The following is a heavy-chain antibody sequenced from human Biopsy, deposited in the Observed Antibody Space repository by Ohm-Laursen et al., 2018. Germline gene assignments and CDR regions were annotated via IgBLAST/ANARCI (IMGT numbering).Heavy chain of an antibody. D-gene: IGHD6-6*01. Sequence: SLRLSCAASGFSVSSYDMNWVRQAPGKGLEWTSYISETSSHIYDADSVRGRFTVARDIAENSLYLQLNSLRVEDTAVYYCARDSSRRAREGGMDVWGQGTTVTVSS. CDR3: ARDSSRRAREGGMDV. CDR1: GFSVSSYD. J-gene: IGHJ6*02. CDR2: ISETSSHI. V-gene: IGHV3-21*01.